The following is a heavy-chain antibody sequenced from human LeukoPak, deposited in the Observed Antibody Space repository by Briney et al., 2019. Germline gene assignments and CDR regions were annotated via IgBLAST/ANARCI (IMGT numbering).Heavy chain of an antibody. CDR1: GFTFSSYA. V-gene: IGHV3-30-3*01. J-gene: IGHJ4*02. D-gene: IGHD4-23*01. CDR3: ARAPSFGGFDY. Sequence: GGSLRLSCAASGFTFSSYAMHWVRQAPGKGLEWVAGLSYDGSNKYYADSVKGRFTISRDNSKNSLYLQMNSLRAEDTAVYYCARAPSFGGFDYWGQGTLVTVSS. CDR2: LSYDGSNK.